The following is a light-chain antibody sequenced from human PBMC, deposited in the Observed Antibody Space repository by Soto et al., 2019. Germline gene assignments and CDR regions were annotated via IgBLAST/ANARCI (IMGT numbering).Light chain of an antibody. J-gene: IGKJ4*01. CDR1: QSVSSSY. CDR3: QQRSNWPPLT. Sequence: IVLWQSPVTLSLSPGERATLSCRASQSVSSSYLAWYQQNPGQAPRLLVYGASSRATGIPDRFSGSGSGTDFTLTISSLEPEDFAVYYCQQRSNWPPLTFGGGTQVDIK. CDR2: GAS. V-gene: IGKV3D-20*02.